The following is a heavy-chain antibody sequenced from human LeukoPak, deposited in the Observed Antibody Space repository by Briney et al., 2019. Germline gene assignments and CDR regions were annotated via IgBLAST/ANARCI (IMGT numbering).Heavy chain of an antibody. CDR3: AKEKTSSGYFDC. CDR1: GFXXXSYA. Sequence: GGSLRLSCAASGFXXXSYAMXXXXXAPGKGLEWVSAISGSGGCTYYADSVKGRFTISRDNSKNTLFLQMNNLRAGDTAIYYCAKEKTSSGYFDCWGQGTLVTVSS. CDR2: ISGSGGCT. J-gene: IGHJ4*02. D-gene: IGHD2-2*01. V-gene: IGHV3-23*01.